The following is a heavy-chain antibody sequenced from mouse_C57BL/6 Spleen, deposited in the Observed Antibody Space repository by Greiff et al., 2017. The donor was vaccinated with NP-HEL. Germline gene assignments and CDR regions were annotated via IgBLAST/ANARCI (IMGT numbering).Heavy chain of an antibody. J-gene: IGHJ3*01. V-gene: IGHV1-18*01. D-gene: IGHD1-1*01. CDR3: ARFDCYGSREWLAY. CDR2: INTNNGGT. CDR1: GYTFTDYN. Sequence: EVQLQQSGPELVKPGASVKIPCKASGYTFTDYNMDWVKQSHGKSLEWIGDINTNNGGTIYNQKFKGKATLTVDKSSSTAYMELRRLTSEDTAVYYSARFDCYGSREWLAYWGQGTLVTVSA.